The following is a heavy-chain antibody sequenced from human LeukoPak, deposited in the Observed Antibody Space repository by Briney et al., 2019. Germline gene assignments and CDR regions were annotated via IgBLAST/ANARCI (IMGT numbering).Heavy chain of an antibody. CDR1: GYTFTSYG. V-gene: IGHV1-18*01. D-gene: IGHD4-17*01. CDR2: ISAYNGNT. Sequence: ASVKVSCKASGYTFTSYGISWVRPAPGQGLEWMGWISAYNGNTNYAQKIQGRVTLTTDTSTSTAYMELRSLRSDDTAVYYCARDRLMTTVTTVLYGMDVWGQGTTVTVSS. CDR3: ARDRLMTTVTTVLYGMDV. J-gene: IGHJ6*02.